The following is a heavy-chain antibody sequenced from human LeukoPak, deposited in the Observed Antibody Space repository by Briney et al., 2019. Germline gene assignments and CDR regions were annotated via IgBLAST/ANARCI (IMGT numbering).Heavy chain of an antibody. J-gene: IGHJ4*02. CDR2: ISGSGGST. Sequence: GGSLRLSCAASGFTFSSYAMSWVRQAPGKGLEWVSAISGSGGSTYYADSVKGRFTISRDNSKNTLYLQMNSLRAEDTAVYYRAKDQPTIFGVVNRFDYWGQGTLVTVSS. CDR3: AKDQPTIFGVVNRFDY. CDR1: GFTFSSYA. D-gene: IGHD3-3*01. V-gene: IGHV3-23*01.